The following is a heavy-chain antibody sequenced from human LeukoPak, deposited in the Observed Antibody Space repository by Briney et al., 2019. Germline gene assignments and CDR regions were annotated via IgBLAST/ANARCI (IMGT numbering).Heavy chain of an antibody. J-gene: IGHJ2*01. CDR3: ARGETAAGTIWYFDL. CDR2: IYFSGST. V-gene: IGHV4-59*01. CDR1: GGSINGYF. D-gene: IGHD6-13*01. Sequence: NPSETLSLICTVSGGSINGYFWSWIRQPPGKGLEWIGHIYFSGSTKYNPSLKSQVTMLLDTSKNQFSLNLNSVAAADTAVYYCARGETAAGTIWYFDLWGRGTLVTVSS.